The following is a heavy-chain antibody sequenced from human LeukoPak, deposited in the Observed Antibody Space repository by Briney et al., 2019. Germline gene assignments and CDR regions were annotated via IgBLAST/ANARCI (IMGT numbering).Heavy chain of an antibody. CDR3: ARPSYYYYYYMDV. CDR1: GGSISSGSYY. Sequence: SETLSLTCTVSGGSISSGSYYWSWIRQPAGKGLEWIGRIYTSGSTNYNPSLKSRVTISVDTSKNQFSLKLSSVTAADTAVYYCARPSYYYYYYMDVWGKGTTVTISS. V-gene: IGHV4-61*02. J-gene: IGHJ6*03. CDR2: IYTSGST.